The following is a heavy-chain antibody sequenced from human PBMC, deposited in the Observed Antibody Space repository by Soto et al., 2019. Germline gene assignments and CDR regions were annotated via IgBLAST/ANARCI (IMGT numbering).Heavy chain of an antibody. CDR3: ARVLLAAPYYYYYGMDV. V-gene: IGHV1-18*01. CDR2: ISAYNGNT. Sequence: QVQLVQSGAEVKKPGASVKVSCKASGYTFTSYGISWVRQAPGQGLEWMGWISAYNGNTNYAQKLQGRVTMTTDTSTRTAYIELRSLRSDDTAVYYCARVLLAAPYYYYYGMDVWGQGTTVTVSS. J-gene: IGHJ6*02. D-gene: IGHD6-6*01. CDR1: GYTFTSYG.